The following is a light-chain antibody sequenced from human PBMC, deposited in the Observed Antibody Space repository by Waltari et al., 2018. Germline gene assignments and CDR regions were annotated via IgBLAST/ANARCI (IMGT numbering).Light chain of an antibody. J-gene: IGLJ3*02. Sequence: QSALTQPRSVSGSPGQSVTISCTGTSSDVGAYDYVSWYQQHPGKAPKFMIYDVSKRPAGVPVRFSGPKAGNTASLTIAGLQAEDEADYYCCSFGGGYPVVFGGGTTLTVL. CDR2: DVS. CDR1: SSDVGAYDY. V-gene: IGLV2-11*01. CDR3: CSFGGGYPVV.